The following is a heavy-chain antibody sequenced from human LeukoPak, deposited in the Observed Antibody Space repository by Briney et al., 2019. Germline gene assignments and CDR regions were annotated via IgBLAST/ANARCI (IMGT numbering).Heavy chain of an antibody. CDR2: LYTSGSI. J-gene: IGHJ4*02. D-gene: IGHD7-27*01. CDR1: VASISNYY. Sequence: SEALSLTCTVSVASISNYYWSWIRQPAGKGLEWIGGLYTSGSINFNPSLKSRITMSVDTSKNQFSLRLSSVTAADTAVYYCAGATWGSGYFDYWGQGTLVTVSS. V-gene: IGHV4-4*07. CDR3: AGATWGSGYFDY.